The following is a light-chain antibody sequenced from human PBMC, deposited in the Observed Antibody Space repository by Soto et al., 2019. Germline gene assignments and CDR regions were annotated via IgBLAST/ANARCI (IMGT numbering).Light chain of an antibody. V-gene: IGLV2-14*01. CDR2: EVS. Sequence: QSALTQPASVSGSPGQSITISCTGTSSDVGGYNYVSWYQQHPGKAPKLMIYEVSNRPSGVSNRFSGSKSGNTASLTISGRQAEDEGEYYCSSYTSSSTVIFGGGTKVTVL. CDR3: SSYTSSSTVI. CDR1: SSDVGGYNY. J-gene: IGLJ2*01.